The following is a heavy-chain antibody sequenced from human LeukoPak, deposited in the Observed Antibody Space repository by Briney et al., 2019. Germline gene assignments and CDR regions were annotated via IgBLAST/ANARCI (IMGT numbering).Heavy chain of an antibody. V-gene: IGHV1-8*01. D-gene: IGHD1-26*01. CDR3: ARGQGSYDAFDI. Sequence: GASVKVSFTASGYTFTSYDINWVRQAPGQGLEWMGWMNPNSGNTGYAQKFQGRVTMTRNTSISTAYMELSSLRSEDTAVYYCARGQGSYDAFDIWGQGTMVTVSS. J-gene: IGHJ3*02. CDR1: GYTFTSYD. CDR2: MNPNSGNT.